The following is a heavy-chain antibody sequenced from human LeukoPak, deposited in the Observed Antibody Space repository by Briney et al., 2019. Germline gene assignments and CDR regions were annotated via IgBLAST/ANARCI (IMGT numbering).Heavy chain of an antibody. CDR1: GYSLSSGYY. V-gene: IGHV4-61*02. CDR3: ARHVTYCTNGVCPYAFDI. D-gene: IGHD2-8*01. J-gene: IGHJ3*02. CDR2: IYTSGST. Sequence: PSETLSLTCTVSGYSLSSGYYWSWIRQPAGKGLEWIGRIYTSGSTNYNPSLKSRVTISVDTSKNQFSLKLSSVTAADTAVYYCARHVTYCTNGVCPYAFDIWGQGTMVTVSS.